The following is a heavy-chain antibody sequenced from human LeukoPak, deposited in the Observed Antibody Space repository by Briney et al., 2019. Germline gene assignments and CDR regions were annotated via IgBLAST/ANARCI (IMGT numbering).Heavy chain of an antibody. J-gene: IGHJ4*02. D-gene: IGHD2-15*01. CDR1: GYTLTELS. V-gene: IGHV1-2*02. CDR2: INPNSGGT. Sequence: ASVKVSCKVSGYTLTELSMHWVRQAPGQGLEWMGWINPNSGGTNYAQKFQGRVTMTRDTSISTAYMELSRLRSDDTAVYYCARVAPNRRYCSGGSCLNYFDYWGQGTLVTVSS. CDR3: ARVAPNRRYCSGGSCLNYFDY.